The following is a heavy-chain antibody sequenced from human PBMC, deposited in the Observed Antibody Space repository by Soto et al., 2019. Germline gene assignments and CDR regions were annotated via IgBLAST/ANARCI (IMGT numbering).Heavy chain of an antibody. D-gene: IGHD3-10*01. CDR2: IGGDSTYI. CDR3: ARSESGQAFDI. V-gene: IGHV3-21*01. CDR1: GFTFSSYS. Sequence: GGSLRLSCAGSGFTFSSYSMNWVRQAPGKGLEWVSSIGGDSTYIFYADSVKGRFTISRDNARNSLYLQMNSLRAEDTAVYYCARSESGQAFDIWGQGTMVTVSS. J-gene: IGHJ3*02.